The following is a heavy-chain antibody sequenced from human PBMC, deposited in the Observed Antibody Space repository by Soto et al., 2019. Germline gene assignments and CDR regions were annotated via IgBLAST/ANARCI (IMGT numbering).Heavy chain of an antibody. CDR1: GFTFSSYS. CDR3: ARTNGAYSNYFDY. V-gene: IGHV3-21*01. CDR2: IGGSSGHI. Sequence: EVQLVESGGGLVKPGGSLRLSCEASGFTFSSYSMVWVRQAPEKGLEWVSSIGGSSGHIYYADSLKGRFTISRDNAKNSLYLQMNSLRVDDTAVYYCARTNGAYSNYFDYWGQGTLVTVSS. J-gene: IGHJ4*02. D-gene: IGHD2-8*01.